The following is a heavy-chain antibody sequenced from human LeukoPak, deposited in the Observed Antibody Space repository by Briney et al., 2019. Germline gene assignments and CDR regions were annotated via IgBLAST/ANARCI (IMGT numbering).Heavy chain of an antibody. V-gene: IGHV5-51*01. J-gene: IGHJ3*02. Sequence: GESLKISCKGSGYSFTLYWIGWVRQMPGKGLEWMGIIYPDDSDTTYSPSFQRQVTISADKSNSTAYLQWSSLKASDTAMYYCPRGLLTGDLGTFDIWGQGTMVTVSS. CDR1: GYSFTLYW. D-gene: IGHD7-27*01. CDR2: IYPDDSDT. CDR3: PRGLLTGDLGTFDI.